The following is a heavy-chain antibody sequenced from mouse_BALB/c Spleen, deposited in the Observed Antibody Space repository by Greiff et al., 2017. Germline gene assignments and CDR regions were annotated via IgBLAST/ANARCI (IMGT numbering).Heavy chain of an antibody. V-gene: IGHV2-6-7*01. D-gene: IGHD1-1*01. CDR1: GFSLTGYG. Sequence: QVQLKESGPGLVAPSQSLSITCTVSGFSLTGYGVNWVRQPPGKGLEWLGMIWGDGSTDYNSALKSRLSISKDNSKGQVFLKMNSLQTDDTARYYCARDIDYGSSWFAYWGQGTLVTVSA. CDR3: ARDIDYGSSWFAY. J-gene: IGHJ3*01. CDR2: IWGDGST.